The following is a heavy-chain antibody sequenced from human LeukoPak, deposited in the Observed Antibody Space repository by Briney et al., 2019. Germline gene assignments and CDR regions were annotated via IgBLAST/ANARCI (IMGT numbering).Heavy chain of an antibody. D-gene: IGHD3-22*01. Sequence: ASVKVSCKASGYTFTSYDISWVRQAPGQGLEWMGWISAYNGNTNYAQKLQGRVTMTTDTSTSTAYMELRSLRSDDTAVYYCARGGYYDSSGYYYYYYMDVWGKGTTVTVSS. CDR1: GYTFTSYD. CDR3: ARGGYYDSSGYYYYYYMDV. V-gene: IGHV1-18*01. J-gene: IGHJ6*03. CDR2: ISAYNGNT.